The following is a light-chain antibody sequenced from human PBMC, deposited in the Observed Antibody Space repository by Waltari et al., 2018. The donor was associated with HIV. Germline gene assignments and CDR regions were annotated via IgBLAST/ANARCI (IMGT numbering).Light chain of an antibody. CDR1: SSDVGGYNY. CDR2: DDN. V-gene: IGLV2-11*01. Sequence: QSALTQPRSVSGSPGKPVTIPCTGTSSDVGGYNYVSWYQQHPGNAPKLMIYDDNKRAPGVPVRFAGCKSGNTASLTISGLQTEDVADYYCYSYAGSYTSVFGTGTTVTVL. J-gene: IGLJ1*01. CDR3: YSYAGSYTSV.